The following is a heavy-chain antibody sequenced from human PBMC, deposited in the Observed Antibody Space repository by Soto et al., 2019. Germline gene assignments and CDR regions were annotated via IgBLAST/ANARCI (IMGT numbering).Heavy chain of an antibody. D-gene: IGHD3-10*01. V-gene: IGHV3-33*01. J-gene: IGHJ4*02. Sequence: GGSLRLSCAASGFTFSSYGMHWVRQAPGKGLEWVAVIWYDGSNKYYADSVKGRFTISRDNSKNTLYLQMNSLRAEDTAVYYCVRARGGATMVRGVSPYWGQGTLVTVSS. CDR2: IWYDGSNK. CDR1: GFTFSSYG. CDR3: VRARGGATMVRGVSPY.